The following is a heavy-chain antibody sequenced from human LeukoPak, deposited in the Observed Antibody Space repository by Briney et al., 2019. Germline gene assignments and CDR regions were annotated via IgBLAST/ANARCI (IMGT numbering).Heavy chain of an antibody. V-gene: IGHV4-39*01. CDR2: IYYSGRI. Sequence: PETLSLTCTVSGGSISSSSYYRGWSRQPPGKGLEWIGSIYYSGRIYHTTSIKSRVTISVDTSKNQFSLKLSSVTAAATAVYYCARQGGIRFEHWGQGTLVTVSS. J-gene: IGHJ5*02. D-gene: IGHD6-13*01. CDR1: GGSISSSSYY. CDR3: ARQGGIRFEH.